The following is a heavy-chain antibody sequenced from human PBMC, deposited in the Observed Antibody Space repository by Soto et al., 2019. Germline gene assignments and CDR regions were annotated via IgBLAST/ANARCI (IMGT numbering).Heavy chain of an antibody. CDR2: IYYTGST. D-gene: IGHD4-17*01. Sequence: QVQLQELGPGLMKPSETLSLTCTVSGGSISSYFWSWIRQPPGKGLEWIGFIYYTGSTNYNPSLKSRVTISVGTSKNQFSLKLSSVTAADTAVYYCARSYGDYFDYWGQGTLVTVSS. CDR3: ARSYGDYFDY. V-gene: IGHV4-59*01. J-gene: IGHJ4*02. CDR1: GGSISSYF.